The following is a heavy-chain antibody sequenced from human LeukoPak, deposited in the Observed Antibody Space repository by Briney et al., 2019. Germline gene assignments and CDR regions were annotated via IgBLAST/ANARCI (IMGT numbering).Heavy chain of an antibody. J-gene: IGHJ3*02. D-gene: IGHD3-22*01. V-gene: IGHV3-23*01. CDR1: GFTFSSYA. Sequence: AGGSLRLSCAASGFTFSSYAMSWVRQAPGKGLEWVSAISGSGGSTYYADSVKGRFTISRDNSKNTLYLQMNSLRAEDTAVYYCAKLQRDIDYYDSSGYGPYLGAFDIWGQGTMVTVSS. CDR2: ISGSGGST. CDR3: AKLQRDIDYYDSSGYGPYLGAFDI.